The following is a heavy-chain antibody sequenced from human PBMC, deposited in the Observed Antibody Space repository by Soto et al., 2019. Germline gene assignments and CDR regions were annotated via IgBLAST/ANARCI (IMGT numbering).Heavy chain of an antibody. D-gene: IGHD5-18*01. Sequence: SVKVSCKASGGTFSSYAISWVRQAPGQGLEWMGGITPIFGTANYAQKFQGRVTITADESTSTAYMELSSLRSEDTAVYYCARDDVDTAMVTGYRLYGMDVWGQGTTVTVSS. CDR1: GGTFSSYA. CDR3: ARDDVDTAMVTGYRLYGMDV. V-gene: IGHV1-69*13. J-gene: IGHJ6*02. CDR2: ITPIFGTA.